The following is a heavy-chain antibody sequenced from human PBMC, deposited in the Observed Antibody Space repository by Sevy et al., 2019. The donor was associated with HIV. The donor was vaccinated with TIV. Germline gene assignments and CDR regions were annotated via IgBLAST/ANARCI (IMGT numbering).Heavy chain of an antibody. J-gene: IGHJ4*02. V-gene: IGHV4-59*01. Sequence: SETLSLTCTVSGGSISGYYWSWIRQPPGKGLEWIGYIYYSGSTNYNPSLKSRVTISVDTSKNQFSLKLSSVTAADTAVYYGARGALDILTGYRFDYWGQGTLVTVSS. CDR2: IYYSGST. CDR3: ARGALDILTGYRFDY. D-gene: IGHD3-9*01. CDR1: GGSISGYY.